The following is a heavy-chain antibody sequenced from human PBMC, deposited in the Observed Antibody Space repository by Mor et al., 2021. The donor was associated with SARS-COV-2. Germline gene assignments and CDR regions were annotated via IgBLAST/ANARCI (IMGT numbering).Heavy chain of an antibody. J-gene: IGHJ4*01. D-gene: IGHD3-10*01. Sequence: WVRQSPGKGLEWVAIIWYDGSDKYYADSVKGRFTISRDNSKNTLYLQMNSLRADDTAVYYCARGVDYYASGSYYSILDYWG. CDR2: IWYDGSDK. V-gene: IGHV3-33*01. CDR3: ARGVDYYASGSYYSILDY.